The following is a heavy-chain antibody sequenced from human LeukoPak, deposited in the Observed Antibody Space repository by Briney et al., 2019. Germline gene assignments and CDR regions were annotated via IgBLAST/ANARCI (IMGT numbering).Heavy chain of an antibody. CDR3: ADSPASNHYYTDV. V-gene: IGHV1-69*13. CDR1: GGTFSSYA. Sequence: SVKVSCKASGGTFSSYAISWVRQAPGQGLEWMGGIIPILGIGNYIQKFQGRVTITADESTSTAYMELSSLRSEDTAVYYCADSPASNHYYTDVWGKGTTVTVSS. J-gene: IGHJ6*03. CDR2: IIPILGIG. D-gene: IGHD3-22*01.